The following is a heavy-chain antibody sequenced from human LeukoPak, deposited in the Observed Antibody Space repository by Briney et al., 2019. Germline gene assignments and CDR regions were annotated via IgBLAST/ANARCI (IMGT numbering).Heavy chain of an antibody. V-gene: IGHV1-24*01. D-gene: IGHD3-10*01. CDR3: ARDLPAYKGYYSGGFDAFDI. CDR1: GYTLTELS. Sequence: GASVKVSCKVSGYTLTELSMHWVRQAPGKGLEWMGGFDPEDGETIYAQKFQGRVTMTEDTSTDTAYMELSSLRSEDTAVYYCARDLPAYKGYYSGGFDAFDIWGQGTMVTVSS. CDR2: FDPEDGET. J-gene: IGHJ3*02.